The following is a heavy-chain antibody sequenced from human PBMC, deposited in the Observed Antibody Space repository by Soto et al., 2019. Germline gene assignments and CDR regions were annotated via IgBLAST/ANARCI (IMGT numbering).Heavy chain of an antibody. Sequence: GGSLRVSCAASGFTFSDYYMSWIRQAPGKGLEWVSYISSSSSYTNYADSVKGRFTISRDNAKNSLYLQMNSLRAEDTAVYYCARADGYSSGWYGSYYYYGMDVWGQGTTVTVSS. CDR3: ARADGYSSGWYGSYYYYGMDV. D-gene: IGHD6-19*01. CDR1: GFTFSDYY. V-gene: IGHV3-11*06. CDR2: ISSSSSYT. J-gene: IGHJ6*02.